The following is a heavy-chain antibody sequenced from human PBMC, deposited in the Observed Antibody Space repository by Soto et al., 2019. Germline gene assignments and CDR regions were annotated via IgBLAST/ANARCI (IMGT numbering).Heavy chain of an antibody. CDR3: ARASFLRYFDWGYYCMDV. V-gene: IGHV3-53*01. D-gene: IGHD3-9*01. J-gene: IGHJ6*02. CDR1: GFTVSSDY. Sequence: PGGSLRLSCAASGFTVSSDYKSWVRQAPGKGLEWVSVIYSGGSTYYADSVKGRFTISRDNSKNTLYLQMNSPRAEDTAVYYCARASFLRYFDWGYYCMDVWGQGTTVTVSS. CDR2: IYSGGST.